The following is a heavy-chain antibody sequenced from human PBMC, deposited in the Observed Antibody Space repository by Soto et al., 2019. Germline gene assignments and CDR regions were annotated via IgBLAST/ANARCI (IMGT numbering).Heavy chain of an antibody. Sequence: SQTLSLTCAISGDSVSSNSAAWNWIRQSPSRGLEWLGRTYYRSKWYNDYAVSVKSRITINPDTSKNQFSLQLNSVTPEDTAVYYCARDDLGTDFWSGSPFHYYGMDVWGQGTTVTVSS. CDR1: GDSVSSNSAA. D-gene: IGHD3-3*01. CDR2: TYYRSKWYN. CDR3: ARDDLGTDFWSGSPFHYYGMDV. J-gene: IGHJ6*02. V-gene: IGHV6-1*01.